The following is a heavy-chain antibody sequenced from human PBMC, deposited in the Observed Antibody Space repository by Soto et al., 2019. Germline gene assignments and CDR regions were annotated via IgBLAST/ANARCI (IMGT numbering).Heavy chain of an antibody. CDR3: AFPATADFDY. V-gene: IGHV4-4*02. Sequence: SETLSLTCAVSGGSISSTNWWTWVRQSPGRGLEWIGEIYHSGTTNYGPSLKSRVNIAVDMSTNHLSLTLISVTAADTAVYYCAFPATADFDYWGKGILVTVSS. J-gene: IGHJ4*02. CDR1: GGSISSTNW. CDR2: IYHSGTT. D-gene: IGHD6-13*01.